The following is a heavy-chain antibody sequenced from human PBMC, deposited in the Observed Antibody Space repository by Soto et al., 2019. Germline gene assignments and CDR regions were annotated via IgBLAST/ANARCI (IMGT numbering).Heavy chain of an antibody. CDR1: GGSISSGGYS. CDR2: IYHSGST. D-gene: IGHD3-10*01. V-gene: IGHV4-30-2*01. CDR3: ASSMVGGSWFDP. Sequence: QLQLQESGSGLVKPSQTLSLTCAVSGGSISSGGYSWSWIRQPPGKGLEWIGYIYHSGSTYYNPSLKSRVTISVDRSKNQVSLKLSSVTAADTAVYYCASSMVGGSWFDPWGQGTLVTVSS. J-gene: IGHJ5*02.